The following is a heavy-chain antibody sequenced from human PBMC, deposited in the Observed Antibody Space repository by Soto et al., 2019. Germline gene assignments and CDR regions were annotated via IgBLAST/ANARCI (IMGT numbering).Heavy chain of an antibody. CDR2: IYYSGST. CDR1: GGSISSYY. V-gene: IGHV4-59*01. Sequence: ETLSLTCTVSGGSISSYYWSWIRQPPGKGLEWIGYIYYSGSTNYNPSLKSRVTISVDTSKNQFSLKLSSVTAADTAVYYCARDLYGSGSYLDYWGQGTLVTVSS. D-gene: IGHD3-10*01. CDR3: ARDLYGSGSYLDY. J-gene: IGHJ4*02.